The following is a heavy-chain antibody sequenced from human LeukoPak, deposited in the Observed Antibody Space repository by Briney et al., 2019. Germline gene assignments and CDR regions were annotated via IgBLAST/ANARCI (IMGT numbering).Heavy chain of an antibody. CDR2: ISSSSSYI. CDR1: GFTFSSFA. CDR3: ARDARSAGGRL. J-gene: IGHJ4*02. V-gene: IGHV3-21*01. Sequence: GGSLRLSCAASGFTFSSFAMTWVRQAPGKGLEWVSSISSSSSYIYYADSVKGRFTISRDNAKNSLYLQMNSLRAEDTAVYYCARDARSAGGRLWGQGTLVTVSS. D-gene: IGHD3-16*01.